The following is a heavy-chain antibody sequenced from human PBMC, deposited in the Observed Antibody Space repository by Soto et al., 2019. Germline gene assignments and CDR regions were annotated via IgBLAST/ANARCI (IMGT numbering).Heavy chain of an antibody. D-gene: IGHD3-10*01. J-gene: IGHJ3*02. V-gene: IGHV1-69*13. CDR1: GRTFSSYA. CDR2: IIPIFGTA. Sequence: ASVKVSCKASGRTFSSYAISWVRQAPGQGLEWMGGIIPIFGTANYAQKFQGRVTITADESSSPAYLELRSLRSEDTPVYYCARAKGSALLWSAFDIWGQGTMVTVS. CDR3: ARAKGSALLWSAFDI.